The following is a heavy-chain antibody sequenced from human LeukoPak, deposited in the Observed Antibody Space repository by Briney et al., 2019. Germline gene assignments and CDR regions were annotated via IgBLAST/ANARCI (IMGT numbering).Heavy chain of an antibody. CDR1: GGSISGNSHY. CDR2: ISYSGTT. Sequence: PSETLSLTCTVSGGSISGNSHYWGWIRQAPGTGLEWIGSISYSGTTYYNPSLSSRVTISVDTSKNQFSLKLSSVTAADTAVYYCARTLSSTGSYTYWGQGTLVTVSS. D-gene: IGHD3-10*01. CDR3: ARTLSSTGSYTY. J-gene: IGHJ4*02. V-gene: IGHV4-39*01.